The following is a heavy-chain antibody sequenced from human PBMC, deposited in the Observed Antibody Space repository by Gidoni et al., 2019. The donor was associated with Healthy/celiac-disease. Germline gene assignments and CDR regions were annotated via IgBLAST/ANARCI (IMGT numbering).Heavy chain of an antibody. D-gene: IGHD3-3*01. J-gene: IGHJ4*02. CDR1: GGTFSSYA. Sequence: QVQLVQSGAEVKKPGSSVTVSCTVSGGTFSSYAISWVRQAPGQGLEWMGGIISIYGTVNYAQQFQGRVTITADESTSTAYMELSGLRSEDTAVYYCAKDWTYWGQGTLVTVSS. V-gene: IGHV1-69*01. CDR3: AKDWTY. CDR2: IISIYGTV.